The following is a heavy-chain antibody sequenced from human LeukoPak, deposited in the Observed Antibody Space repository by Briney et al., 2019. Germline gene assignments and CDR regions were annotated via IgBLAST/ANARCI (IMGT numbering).Heavy chain of an antibody. Sequence: ASVKVSCKAAGYTFTSYYVHWVRQPPGHGLQCLRILNPSGRSTSYAQKFQGRVTMTSDTSTSTVYMELSSLRSEDTAVYYCARGRGDYDYYFDYWGQGTLVTASS. CDR1: GYTFTSYY. J-gene: IGHJ4*02. CDR3: ARGRGDYDYYFDY. CDR2: LNPSGRST. D-gene: IGHD3-22*01. V-gene: IGHV1-46*01.